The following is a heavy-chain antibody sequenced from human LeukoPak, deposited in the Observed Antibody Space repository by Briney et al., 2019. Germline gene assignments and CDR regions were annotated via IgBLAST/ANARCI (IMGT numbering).Heavy chain of an antibody. D-gene: IGHD5-24*01. CDR2: IIPIFGTA. Sequence: SVKVSCKASGGTFSSYAISWVRQAPGQGLEWMGGIIPIFGTANYAQKFQGRVTITADKSTSTAYMELSSLRSEDTAVYYCAREPVTASRDGYNHWFDPWDQGTLVTVSS. J-gene: IGHJ5*02. V-gene: IGHV1-69*06. CDR1: GGTFSSYA. CDR3: AREPVTASRDGYNHWFDP.